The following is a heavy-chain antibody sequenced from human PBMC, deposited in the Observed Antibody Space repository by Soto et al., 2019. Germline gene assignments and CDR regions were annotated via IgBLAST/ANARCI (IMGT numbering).Heavy chain of an antibody. CDR1: GFTFSSYA. Sequence: EVQLLESGGGSVQPGGSLRLSCAASGFTFSSYAMHWVRRPPGKGLEWVSSISGSGGTAYYADSVKGRFSISRDSLVNTRYLQMNSLRAEDTAVYYCAKGRGQNWSFDYWGQGTLVTVSP. CDR3: AKGRGQNWSFDY. CDR2: ISGSGGTA. D-gene: IGHD1-1*01. J-gene: IGHJ4*02. V-gene: IGHV3-23*01.